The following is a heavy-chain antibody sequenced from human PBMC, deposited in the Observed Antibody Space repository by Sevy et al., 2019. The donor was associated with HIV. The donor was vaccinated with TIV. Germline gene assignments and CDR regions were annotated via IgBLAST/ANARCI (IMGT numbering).Heavy chain of an antibody. CDR2: ITSSSSFI. V-gene: IGHV3-21*01. CDR3: ARPTTGLSEYEPLDNARFYGMDV. Sequence: GGSLRLSCAASGFTFRSYSMNWVRQAPGRGLEWVSSITSSSSFIFYADSVKGRFTISRDNAKNSLFLQMNSLRAEETAVYYCARPTTGLSEYEPLDNARFYGMDVWGQGTTVTVSS. D-gene: IGHD1-20*01. J-gene: IGHJ6*02. CDR1: GFTFRSYS.